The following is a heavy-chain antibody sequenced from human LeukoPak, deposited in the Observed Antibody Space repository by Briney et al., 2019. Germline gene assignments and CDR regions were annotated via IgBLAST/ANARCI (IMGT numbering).Heavy chain of an antibody. D-gene: IGHD1-26*01. CDR1: GFTFSDYW. CDR3: ARDTIVGPTTLDH. J-gene: IGHJ4*02. CDR2: IKQDGYEK. Sequence: GSLRLSCSASGFTFSDYWMSWVRQTPEKGLEWGANIKQDGYEKYYVDSVKGRFTISRNNAKNSLYLQMNSLGADDTAVYYGARDTIVGPTTLDHWGQGTLVTVSS. V-gene: IGHV3-7*01.